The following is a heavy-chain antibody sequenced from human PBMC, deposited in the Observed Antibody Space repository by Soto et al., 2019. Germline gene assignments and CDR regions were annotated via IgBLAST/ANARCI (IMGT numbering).Heavy chain of an antibody. CDR1: GFTFSLYS. J-gene: IGHJ4*02. D-gene: IGHD3-22*01. CDR2: ITSSSSYI. V-gene: IGHV3-21*01. Sequence: PGGSLRLSCAASGFTFSLYSMIWVRQAPGKGLEWVASITSSSSYIYYEDSLKGRFTISRDNAKNSLFLQLDSLRAEDTAVYFCVRARSTDSRRDCWGQGTLVTASS. CDR3: VRARSTDSRRDC.